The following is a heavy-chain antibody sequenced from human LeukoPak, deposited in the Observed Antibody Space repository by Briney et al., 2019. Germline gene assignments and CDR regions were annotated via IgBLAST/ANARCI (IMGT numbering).Heavy chain of an antibody. J-gene: IGHJ4*02. Sequence: ASVKVSCKASGYTFTSYGISWVRQAPGQGLEWMGWISAYNGNTNYAQKLQGRVTMTRDTSTSTVYMELSSLRSEDTAVYYCARGYCSSTSCYNDYWGQGTLVTVSS. CDR2: ISAYNGNT. D-gene: IGHD2-2*02. V-gene: IGHV1-18*01. CDR3: ARGYCSSTSCYNDY. CDR1: GYTFTSYG.